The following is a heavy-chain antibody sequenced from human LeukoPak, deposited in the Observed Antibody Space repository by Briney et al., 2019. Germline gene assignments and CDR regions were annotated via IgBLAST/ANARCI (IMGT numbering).Heavy chain of an antibody. CDR2: IYYSGST. Sequence: NPSETLSLTRTVSGASISGYYWSWIRQPPGKGLEWIGYIYYSGSTNYNPSLKSRVTISVDTSKNQFSLKLSSVTAADTAVYYCARDRGTTFPDAFDIWGQGTMVTVSS. J-gene: IGHJ3*02. V-gene: IGHV4-59*01. CDR3: ARDRGTTFPDAFDI. CDR1: GASISGYY. D-gene: IGHD2/OR15-2a*01.